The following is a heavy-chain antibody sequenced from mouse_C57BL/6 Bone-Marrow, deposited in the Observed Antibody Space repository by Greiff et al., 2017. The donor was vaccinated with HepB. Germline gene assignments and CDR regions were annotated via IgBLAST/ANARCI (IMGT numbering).Heavy chain of an antibody. D-gene: IGHD2-2*01. Sequence: VMLVESGAELARPGASVKMSCKASGYTFTSYTMHWVKQRPGQGLEWIGYINPSSGYTKYNQKFKDKATLTADKSSSTAYMQLSSLTSEDSAVYYCARSGGYPYYYAMDYWGQGTSVTVSS. CDR2: INPSSGYT. V-gene: IGHV1-4*01. J-gene: IGHJ4*01. CDR3: ARSGGYPYYYAMDY. CDR1: GYTFTSYT.